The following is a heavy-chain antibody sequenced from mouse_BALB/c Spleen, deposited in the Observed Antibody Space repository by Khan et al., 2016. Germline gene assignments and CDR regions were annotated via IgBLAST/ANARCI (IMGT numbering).Heavy chain of an antibody. D-gene: IGHD1-1*01. Sequence: EVKLLESGGGLVQPGGSLKLSCAASGFDFSRYWMSWVRQAPGKGLEWIGEINPDSSTINYTPSLKDKFIISRDNAKNTLYLQMRKVRSEDTVLYYSASAGYYGYLVNWGQGTLVTVSS. J-gene: IGHJ3*01. CDR1: GFDFSRYW. V-gene: IGHV4-1*02. CDR3: ASAGYYGYLVN. CDR2: INPDSSTI.